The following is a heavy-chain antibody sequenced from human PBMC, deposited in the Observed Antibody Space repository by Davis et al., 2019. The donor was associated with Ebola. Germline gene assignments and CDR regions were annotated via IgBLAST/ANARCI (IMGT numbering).Heavy chain of an antibody. J-gene: IGHJ4*02. D-gene: IGHD3-16*01. CDR2: IYDSGRT. Sequence: PGGSLRLSCTVSGVSISSHYWNWIRQPPGKGLEWVGIIYDSGRTNYNPSLNIRVTISVDTSKNQFSLKLSSVTAADTAMYYCAERGGSVWGQGTLVTVSS. CDR1: GVSISSHY. V-gene: IGHV4-59*11. CDR3: AERGGSV.